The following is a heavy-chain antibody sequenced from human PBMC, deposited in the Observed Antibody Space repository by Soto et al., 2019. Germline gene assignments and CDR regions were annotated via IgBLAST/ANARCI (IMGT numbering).Heavy chain of an antibody. CDR1: GVSLSTSGMG. J-gene: IGHJ4*02. D-gene: IGHD2-21*01. CDR2: VYWDDDK. CDR3: DNMIEGAFFDH. Sequence: SGPTLVNPTQTLTLTCTFSGVSLSTSGMGVGWIRQPPGKALEWLALVYWDDDKRYSPSLKSRLTITKDTSKNQVVLTMTYMDPVDTATYYCDNMIEGAFFDHWGQGTLVTVYS. V-gene: IGHV2-5*02.